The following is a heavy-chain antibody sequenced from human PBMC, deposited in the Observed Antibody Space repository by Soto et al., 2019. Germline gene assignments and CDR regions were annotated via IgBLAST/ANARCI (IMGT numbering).Heavy chain of an antibody. J-gene: IGHJ4*02. D-gene: IGHD2-2*01. CDR3: AGRCDSTTCLGHFDY. V-gene: IGHV1-69*06. CDR1: GDTFNNYV. CDR2: ILPIFATA. Sequence: QVQLVQSGAEVKKPGSSVKVSCKASGDTFNNYVVNWVRQAPGQGLEWLGGILPIFATANYAQKFQGRVTITADKSTSTAYMELTSLSSEDTAVYYCAGRCDSTTCLGHFDYWGQGTLVTVAS.